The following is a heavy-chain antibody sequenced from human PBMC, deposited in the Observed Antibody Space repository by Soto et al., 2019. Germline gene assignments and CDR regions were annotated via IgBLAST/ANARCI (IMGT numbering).Heavy chain of an antibody. V-gene: IGHV3-30-3*01. CDR3: ARGTGVVVAATLC. D-gene: IGHD2-15*01. CDR2: ISYDGSNK. J-gene: IGHJ4*02. CDR1: GFTFSSYA. Sequence: QVQLVESGGGVVQPGRSLRLSCAASGFTFSSYAMHWVRQAPGKGLEWVAVISYDGSNKYYAESVKGRFTISRDNSKNTLYLQMNSLRAEDTAVYYCARGTGVVVAATLCWGQGTLVTVSS.